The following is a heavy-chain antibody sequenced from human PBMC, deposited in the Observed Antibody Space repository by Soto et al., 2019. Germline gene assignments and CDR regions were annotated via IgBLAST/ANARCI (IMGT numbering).Heavy chain of an antibody. Sequence: QVQLVQSGAEVKKPGSSVKVSCKVSGDTFNTYAISWVRQAPGQGLEWMGGIIPIFGTANYAQKFQGRVTMTADESTRTAYMELSSVTSDDTAIYYCAREMAAAFWGMDVWGQGTTVTVSS. V-gene: IGHV1-69*12. CDR3: AREMAAAFWGMDV. CDR2: IIPIFGTA. D-gene: IGHD6-13*01. CDR1: GDTFNTYA. J-gene: IGHJ6*02.